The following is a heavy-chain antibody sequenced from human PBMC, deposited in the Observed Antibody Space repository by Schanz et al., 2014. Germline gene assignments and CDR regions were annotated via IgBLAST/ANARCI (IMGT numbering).Heavy chain of an antibody. V-gene: IGHV3-33*08. CDR2: VCYDGSKK. D-gene: IGHD5-12*01. CDR3: ARDGGRDGYNLAFDV. CDR1: GFTFSDYA. J-gene: IGHJ3*01. Sequence: VQLEESGGGLVQPGGSLRVSCAATGFTFSDYAMSWVRQAPGKGLEWVAVVCYDGSKKYYADSVKGRFTTSRDNSKTPMYLHMNSLRAEDTAVYFCARDGGRDGYNLAFDVWGQGTLVTVSS.